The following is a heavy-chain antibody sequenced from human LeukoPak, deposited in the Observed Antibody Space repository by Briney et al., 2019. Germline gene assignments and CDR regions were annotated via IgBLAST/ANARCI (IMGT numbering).Heavy chain of an antibody. CDR1: GGSISSSNW. D-gene: IGHD3-22*01. CDR2: IYHSGST. V-gene: IGHV4-4*02. CDR3: ARVRKYYDSSGYQRWDAFDI. J-gene: IGHJ3*02. Sequence: SETLSLTCAVSGGSISSSNWWSWVRQPPGKGLEWIGEIYHSGSTNYNPSLKSRVTISVDKSKNQFSLKLSSVTAADTAVYYCARVRKYYDSSGYQRWDAFDIWGQGTMVTVSS.